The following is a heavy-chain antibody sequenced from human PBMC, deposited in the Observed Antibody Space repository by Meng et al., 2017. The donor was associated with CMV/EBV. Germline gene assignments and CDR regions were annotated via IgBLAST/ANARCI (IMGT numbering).Heavy chain of an antibody. Sequence: GESLKISCAASGFTFSSYAMSWVRQAPGKGLEWVSSISSSSSYIYYADSVKGRFTISRDNAKNSLYLQMNSLRAEDTAVYYCAREVGAIDYWGQGTLVTVSS. V-gene: IGHV3-21*01. CDR3: AREVGAIDY. CDR1: GFTFSSYA. J-gene: IGHJ4*02. CDR2: ISSSSSYI. D-gene: IGHD1-26*01.